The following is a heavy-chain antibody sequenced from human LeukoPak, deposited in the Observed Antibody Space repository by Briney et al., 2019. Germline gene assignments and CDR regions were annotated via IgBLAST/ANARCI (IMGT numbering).Heavy chain of an antibody. J-gene: IGHJ6*03. CDR2: IIPIFGTA. Sequence: SVKVSCKASGGTFSSYAISWVRQAPGQGLEWMGGIIPIFGTANYAQKFQDRVTMTTDTSTSTAYMELRSLRSDDTAVYYCARKTFGGVIANYYYYYMDVWGKGTTVTVSS. V-gene: IGHV1-69*05. CDR1: GGTFSSYA. CDR3: ARKTFGGVIANYYYYYMDV. D-gene: IGHD3-16*02.